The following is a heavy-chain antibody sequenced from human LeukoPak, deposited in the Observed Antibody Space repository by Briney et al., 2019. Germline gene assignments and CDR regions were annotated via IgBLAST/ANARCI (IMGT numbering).Heavy chain of an antibody. Sequence: SETLSLTCAVYGGSFSGYYWSWIRQPPGKGLEWIGEINHSGSTNYNPSLESRVTISVDTSKNQFSLKLSSVTAADTAVYYCARLGYSSSWYGRNYFDYWGQGTLVTVSS. CDR1: GGSFSGYY. CDR2: INHSGST. V-gene: IGHV4-34*01. D-gene: IGHD6-13*01. J-gene: IGHJ4*02. CDR3: ARLGYSSSWYGRNYFDY.